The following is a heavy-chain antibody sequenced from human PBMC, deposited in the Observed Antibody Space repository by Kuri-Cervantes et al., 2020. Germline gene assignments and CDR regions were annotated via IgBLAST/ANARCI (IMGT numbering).Heavy chain of an antibody. CDR2: IYWDDDK. J-gene: IGHJ4*02. D-gene: IGHD5-24*01. Sequence: SGPTLVKPTQTLTLTCTLSGLSLNTSGVAVGWIRQPPGKALEWLTLIYWDDDKRYSPSLKNRLTITKDTSKNQVVLKMTNMDPVDTATYYCAHRLTSKDAFDYWGQGTLVTVSS. CDR3: AHRLTSKDAFDY. CDR1: GLSLNTSGVA. V-gene: IGHV2-5*02.